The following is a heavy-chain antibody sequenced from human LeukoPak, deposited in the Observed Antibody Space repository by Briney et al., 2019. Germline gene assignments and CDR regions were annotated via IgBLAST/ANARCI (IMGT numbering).Heavy chain of an antibody. CDR3: ARHRCSGGSCYSFEYNWFDP. D-gene: IGHD2-15*01. Sequence: PSETLSLTCIVSGGSISGYYWSWIRQPPGKGLEWIGYIYHSGSTNYNPSLKSRVNISLDTSKNQFSLSLSSVTAADTAVYYCARHRCSGGSCYSFEYNWFDPWGQGPLVTVSS. CDR1: GGSISGYY. V-gene: IGHV4-59*08. J-gene: IGHJ5*02. CDR2: IYHSGST.